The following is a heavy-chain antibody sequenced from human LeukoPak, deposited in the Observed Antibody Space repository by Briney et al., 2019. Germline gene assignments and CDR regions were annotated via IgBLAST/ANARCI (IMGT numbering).Heavy chain of an antibody. J-gene: IGHJ4*02. CDR1: GGTFGSYA. CDR3: ARTPDTAMVPFDY. CDR2: IIPILGIA. V-gene: IGHV1-69*04. D-gene: IGHD5-18*01. Sequence: SVKVSCKASGGTFGSYAISWVRQAPGQGLEWMGGIIPILGIANYAQKLQGRVTITADKSTSTAYMELSSLRSEDTAVYYCARTPDTAMVPFDYWGQGTLVTVSS.